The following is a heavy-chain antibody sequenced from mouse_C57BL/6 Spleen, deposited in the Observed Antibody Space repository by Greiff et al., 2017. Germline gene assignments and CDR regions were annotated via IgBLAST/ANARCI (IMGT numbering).Heavy chain of an antibody. CDR1: GYTFTSYW. CDR3: AREDYYGSSYGRYFDV. V-gene: IGHV1-72*01. CDR2: IDPNSGGT. D-gene: IGHD1-1*01. Sequence: VQLQQSGAELVKPGASVKLSCKASGYTFTSYWMHWVKQRPGRGLEWIGRIDPNSGGTKYNEKFKSKATLTVDKPSSTAYMQLSSLTSVDSAVYYCAREDYYGSSYGRYFDVWGTGTTVTVSS. J-gene: IGHJ1*03.